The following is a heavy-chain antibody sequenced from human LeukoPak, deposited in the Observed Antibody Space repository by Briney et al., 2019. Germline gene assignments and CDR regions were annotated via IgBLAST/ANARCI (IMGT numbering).Heavy chain of an antibody. CDR3: AKDHSSSCDFDY. D-gene: IGHD6-6*01. Sequence: GGSLRLSCAASGFTFSSYGMHRVRQAPGKGLEWVAFIRYDGSNKYYADSVKGRFTISRDNSKNTLYLQMNSLRAEDTAVYYCAKDHSSSCDFDYWGQGTLVTVSS. CDR2: IRYDGSNK. CDR1: GFTFSSYG. J-gene: IGHJ4*02. V-gene: IGHV3-30*02.